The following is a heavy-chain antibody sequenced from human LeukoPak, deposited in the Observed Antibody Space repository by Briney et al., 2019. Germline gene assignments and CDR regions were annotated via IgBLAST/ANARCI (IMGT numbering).Heavy chain of an antibody. CDR2: IKPDGSEK. Sequence: GGSLRLSCAASGFTFSSYWMSWVRQAPGKGLEWVANIKPDGSEKYYVDSVKGRFTISRDNAKNSLYLQMNSLRAEDTAIYYCTRDFGSIVVVTAIVDWGQGTLVTVSS. D-gene: IGHD2-21*02. V-gene: IGHV3-7*01. CDR1: GFTFSSYW. J-gene: IGHJ4*02. CDR3: TRDFGSIVVVTAIVD.